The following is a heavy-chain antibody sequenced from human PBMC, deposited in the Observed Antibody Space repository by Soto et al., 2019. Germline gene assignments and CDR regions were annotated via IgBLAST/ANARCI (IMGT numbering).Heavy chain of an antibody. J-gene: IGHJ4*02. V-gene: IGHV4-59*01. CDR1: GDSISAYS. Sequence: SETLSLTCTVSGDSISAYSWSWIRKTQGKGLDWIRYIYHSGITNYNASLKSRVTISVDTTKNQFSLKLTSVTAADTAVYYCVRVTIDFDYVWGSPNYFDYWGQGALVTVSS. D-gene: IGHD3-16*01. CDR2: IYHSGIT. CDR3: VRVTIDFDYVWGSPNYFDY.